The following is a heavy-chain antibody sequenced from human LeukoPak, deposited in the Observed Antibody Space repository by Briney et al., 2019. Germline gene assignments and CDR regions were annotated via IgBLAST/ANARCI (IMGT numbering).Heavy chain of an antibody. J-gene: IGHJ4*02. CDR2: IYPGDSDT. CDR3: ARSSGYYSPFDY. V-gene: IGHV5-51*01. CDR1: GYSINNYW. D-gene: IGHD3-22*01. Sequence: GESLKISCKGSGYSINNYWIGWVRQMPGKGLEWMGIIYPGDSDTRYSPSFQGQVTISADKSISIAYLQWSSLKASDTAMYYCARSSGYYSPFDYWGQGTLVTVSS.